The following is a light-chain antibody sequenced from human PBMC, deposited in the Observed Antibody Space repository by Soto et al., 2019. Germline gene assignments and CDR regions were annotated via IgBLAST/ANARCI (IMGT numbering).Light chain of an antibody. CDR2: SVS. V-gene: IGKV3-20*01. CDR3: QQYGNSPQT. Sequence: EIVLTKSPGTLSLSPGARAPLSCGAGESVSRNYIAWYQQKPGQTPTLLIYSVSSRATGIPDRFSGSGSGTDFTLTISRLEPEDFAVCYCQQYGNSPQTFGQGTRLEIK. CDR1: ESVSRNY. J-gene: IGKJ5*01.